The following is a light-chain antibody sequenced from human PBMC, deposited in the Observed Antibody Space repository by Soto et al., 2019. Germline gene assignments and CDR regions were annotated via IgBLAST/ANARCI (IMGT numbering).Light chain of an antibody. V-gene: IGKV1-13*02. CDR3: QHFNSYPLT. CDR2: DAF. CDR1: HGISSA. Sequence: AIQLTQSPSSLSASVGDRVTITCRASHGISSALAWYQQKPGKAPKLLIYDAFSLESGVPSRFSGSGSGTDFTLTITSLQPEDFATDDCQHFNSYPLTFGGGTKVEIK. J-gene: IGKJ4*01.